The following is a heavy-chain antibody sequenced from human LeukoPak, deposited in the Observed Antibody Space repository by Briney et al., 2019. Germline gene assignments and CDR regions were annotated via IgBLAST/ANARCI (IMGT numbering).Heavy chain of an antibody. CDR3: ARGTYSSSWEGLGY. CDR2: ISGSGGST. J-gene: IGHJ4*02. CDR1: GFTFSSYA. V-gene: IGHV3-23*01. D-gene: IGHD6-13*01. Sequence: TGGSLRLSCAASGFTFSSYAMSWVRQAPGKGLEWVSAISGSGGSTYYADSVKGRFTISRDNSKNTLYLQMNSLRAEDTAVYYCARGTYSSSWEGLGYWGQGTLVTVSS.